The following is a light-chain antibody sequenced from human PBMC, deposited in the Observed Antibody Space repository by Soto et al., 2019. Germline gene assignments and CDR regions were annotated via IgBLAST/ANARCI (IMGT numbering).Light chain of an antibody. CDR1: QSVSSK. Sequence: EIVMTQSPATLSVSPGERATLSCRASQSVSSKVAWYQQKPGQAPRLLIYGASTRATGIPARFSGSGSGTEFTLAISSRHSEDFAVYYCQQYNNWLWTFGQGTKVEI. V-gene: IGKV3-15*01. CDR2: GAS. J-gene: IGKJ1*01. CDR3: QQYNNWLWT.